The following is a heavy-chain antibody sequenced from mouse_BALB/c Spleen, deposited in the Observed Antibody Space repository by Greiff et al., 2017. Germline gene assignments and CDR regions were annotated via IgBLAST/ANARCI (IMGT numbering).Heavy chain of an antibody. Sequence: LQQPGSELVRPGASVKLSCKASGYTFTSYWMHWVKQRPGQGLEWIGNIYPGSGSTNYDEKFKSKATLTVDTSSSTAYMQLSSLTSEDSAVYSCTKGGYGYLHYAMDYWGQGTSVTVSS. V-gene: IGHV1S22*01. CDR3: TKGGYGYLHYAMDY. D-gene: IGHD1-2*01. CDR2: IYPGSGST. J-gene: IGHJ4*01. CDR1: GYTFTSYW.